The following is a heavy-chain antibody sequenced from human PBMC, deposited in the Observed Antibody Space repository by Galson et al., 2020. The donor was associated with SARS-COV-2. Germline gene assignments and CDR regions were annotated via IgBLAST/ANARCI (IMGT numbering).Heavy chain of an antibody. Sequence: TGGSLRLSCAASGFTVSSNYMSWVRQAPGKGLEWVSVIYSGGSTYYADSVKGRFTISRDNSKNTLYLQMNSLRAEDTAVYYCARVQSQYSSSWYLDYWGQGTLVTVSS. J-gene: IGHJ4*02. D-gene: IGHD6-13*01. CDR2: IYSGGST. CDR1: GFTVSSNY. CDR3: ARVQSQYSSSWYLDY. V-gene: IGHV3-66*01.